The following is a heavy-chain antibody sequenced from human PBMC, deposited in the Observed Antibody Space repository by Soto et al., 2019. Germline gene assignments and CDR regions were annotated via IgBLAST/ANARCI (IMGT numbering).Heavy chain of an antibody. J-gene: IGHJ2*01. CDR3: ARAHLPARHEPYWYFDL. CDR2: IIPIFGTA. V-gene: IGHV1-69*06. D-gene: IGHD6-6*01. Sequence: QVQLVQSGAEVKKPGSSVKVSCKASGGTFSSYAISWVRQAPGQGLEWMGGIIPIFGTANYAQKFQGRVTITADKTKSTAYMELSSLRSEDTAVYYCARAHLPARHEPYWYFDLWGRGTLVPVSS. CDR1: GGTFSSYA.